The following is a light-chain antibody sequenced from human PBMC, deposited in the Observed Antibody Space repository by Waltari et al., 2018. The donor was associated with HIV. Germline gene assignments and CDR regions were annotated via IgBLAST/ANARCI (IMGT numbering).Light chain of an antibody. CDR1: TLPMQN. Sequence: SYELTQPPSVSVSPGQTARITCSGDTLPMQNAYWYQQRQGQAPVLVIFEDTERPSGIPERFTGSSSGTTVTLIISEVQEEDEADYFCQSADSTGSFVFGTGTKVTVL. J-gene: IGLJ1*01. CDR2: EDT. CDR3: QSADSTGSFV. V-gene: IGLV3-25*03.